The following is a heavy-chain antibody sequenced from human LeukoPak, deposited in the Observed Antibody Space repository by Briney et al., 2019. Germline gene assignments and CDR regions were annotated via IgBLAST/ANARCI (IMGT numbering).Heavy chain of an antibody. CDR3: AKTHYYGSGSPFDY. Sequence: GGSLRLSCAASGFTFDDYAMHWVRQAPGEGLEWVSGISWNSGYIGYADSVKGRFTISRDNAKNSLYLQMNSLRADDTALYYCAKTHYYGSGSPFDYWGQGTLVTVSS. D-gene: IGHD3-10*01. V-gene: IGHV3-9*01. J-gene: IGHJ4*02. CDR2: ISWNSGYI. CDR1: GFTFDDYA.